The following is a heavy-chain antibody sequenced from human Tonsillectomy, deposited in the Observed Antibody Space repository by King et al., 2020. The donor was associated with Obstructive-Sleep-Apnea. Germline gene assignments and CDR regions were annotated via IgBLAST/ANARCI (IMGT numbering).Heavy chain of an antibody. J-gene: IGHJ4*02. V-gene: IGHV4-39*07. CDR2: VYYSGST. D-gene: IGHD6-13*01. CDR3: AGDRPGYTSTWLYYFDF. Sequence: QLQESGPGLVKPSETLSLNCTVSGGSISGSDNYWGWIRQPPGKGLEWIGSVYYSGSTYYNPSLKSRVTISVDTSKNQFSLKLNSLTAADTAVYYCAGDRPGYTSTWLYYFDFWGQGTLVTVSS. CDR1: GGSISGSDNY.